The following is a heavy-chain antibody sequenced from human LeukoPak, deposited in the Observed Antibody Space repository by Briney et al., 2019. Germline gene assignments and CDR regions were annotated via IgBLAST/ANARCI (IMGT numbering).Heavy chain of an antibody. CDR3: ARETAPRYYYDSSGYYNPLDY. CDR1: GGTFSSYA. Sequence: SVKVSCKASGGTFSSYAISWVRQAPGQGLEWMGRIIPILGIANYAQKFQGRVTITADKSTSTANMELSSLRSEDAAVYYCARETAPRYYYDSSGYYNPLDYWGQGTLVTVSS. V-gene: IGHV1-69*04. D-gene: IGHD3-22*01. CDR2: IIPILGIA. J-gene: IGHJ4*02.